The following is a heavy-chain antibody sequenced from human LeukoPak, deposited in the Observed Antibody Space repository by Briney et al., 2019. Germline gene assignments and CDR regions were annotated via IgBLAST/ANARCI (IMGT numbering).Heavy chain of an antibody. CDR3: ARYSSSSPFDY. Sequence: ASVKVSCKASGYTFTSYGISWVRQAPGQGLEWMGWIKPNSGGTNYAQKFQGRVTMTRDTSINTAYMELSRLTSDDTAVYYCARYSSSSPFDYWGQGTLVTVSS. J-gene: IGHJ4*02. CDR2: IKPNSGGT. D-gene: IGHD6-6*01. V-gene: IGHV1-2*02. CDR1: GYTFTSYG.